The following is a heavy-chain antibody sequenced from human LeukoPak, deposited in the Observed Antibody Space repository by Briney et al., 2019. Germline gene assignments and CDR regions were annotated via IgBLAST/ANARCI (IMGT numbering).Heavy chain of an antibody. CDR2: ISYSGST. Sequence: PSETLSLTCTVSIDSISNYYWSWIRQPPGKGLEWIGYISYSGSTKYNPSLKSRLTISVDTSKNQFSLKLSSVTAADTAMYYCARDSYKYGSGSLDYWGRGTLVTVSS. CDR3: ARDSYKYGSGSLDY. V-gene: IGHV4-59*01. D-gene: IGHD1-1*01. J-gene: IGHJ4*02. CDR1: IDSISNYY.